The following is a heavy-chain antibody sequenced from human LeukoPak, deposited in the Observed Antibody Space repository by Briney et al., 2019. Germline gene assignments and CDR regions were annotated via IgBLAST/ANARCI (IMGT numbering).Heavy chain of an antibody. D-gene: IGHD1-14*01. Sequence: ASVKVSCKASGYTFTGYYMHWVRQAPGQGLEWMGWINPNSGGTNYAQKFQGRVTMTRDTSISTAYMELSRLRSDDTAVYYCARDPLRKNWFDPWGRGTLVTVSS. V-gene: IGHV1-2*02. CDR2: INPNSGGT. J-gene: IGHJ5*02. CDR3: ARDPLRKNWFDP. CDR1: GYTFTGYY.